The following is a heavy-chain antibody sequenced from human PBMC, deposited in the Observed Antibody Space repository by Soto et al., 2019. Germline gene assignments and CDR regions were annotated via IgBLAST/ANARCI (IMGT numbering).Heavy chain of an antibody. CDR2: MNPNSGNT. Sequence: ASVKVSCKASGYTFTSYEINWVRQATGQGLEWMGWMNPNSGNTGYAQKLQGRVTMTRNTSRSTAYMELSSLRSEDTAVYYCARGKGYYDSRGYTGPDAFDLWGQGTMVTVSS. CDR1: GYTFTSYE. CDR3: ARGKGYYDSRGYTGPDAFDL. V-gene: IGHV1-8*01. D-gene: IGHD3-22*01. J-gene: IGHJ3*01.